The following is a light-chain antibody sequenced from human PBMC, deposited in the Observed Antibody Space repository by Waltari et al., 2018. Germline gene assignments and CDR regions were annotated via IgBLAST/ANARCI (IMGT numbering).Light chain of an antibody. J-gene: IGLJ3*02. V-gene: IGLV2-14*02. Sequence: QLHPGKAPNLVIKDGTKRPSGLSNRFSGSKSGNTASLTISGLQAEDEADYYCSSYTDSSTWVFGGGTKLTVL. CDR3: SSYTDSSTWV. CDR2: DGT.